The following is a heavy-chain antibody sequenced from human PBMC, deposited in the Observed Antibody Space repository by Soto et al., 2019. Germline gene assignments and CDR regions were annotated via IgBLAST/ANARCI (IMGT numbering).Heavy chain of an antibody. D-gene: IGHD3-10*01. V-gene: IGHV3-30*03. Sequence: QIQLVESGGRVVQPGKSLTLSCAASGFTFSNYGMHWVRQAPGKGLEWVAVISDDGSKKYYAVSVKGRFTISRDNSKNTLYLQMNSLRAEDTAVYYCAIISVWGQGTTVTVS. CDR1: GFTFSNYG. CDR2: ISDDGSKK. CDR3: AIISV. J-gene: IGHJ6*02.